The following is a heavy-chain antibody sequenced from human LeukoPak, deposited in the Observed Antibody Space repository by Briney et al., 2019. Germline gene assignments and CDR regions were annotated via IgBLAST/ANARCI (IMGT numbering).Heavy chain of an antibody. CDR1: GGSITSSGFY. Sequence: PSDTLSLTCTVSGGSITSSGFYWGWIRQPPGKGLEWIGNIYYGGSAYYNPSLKSRVTISVDTSKNQFSLKLRSVTAADTAVYYCARQPNIVVVDTWFDPWGQGTLVAVSS. J-gene: IGHJ5*02. CDR3: ARQPNIVVVDTWFDP. D-gene: IGHD2-15*01. V-gene: IGHV4-39*07. CDR2: IYYGGSA.